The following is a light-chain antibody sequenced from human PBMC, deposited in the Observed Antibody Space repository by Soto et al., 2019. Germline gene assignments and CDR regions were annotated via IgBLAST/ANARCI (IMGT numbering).Light chain of an antibody. V-gene: IGKV3-20*01. Sequence: EIVLTQSPGTLSLSPGERATLSCRASQSVSSSFLAWYQQKPGQAPRLLIYGASTRTTGIPDRFSGGGSGSDFTLTIGRLEPEDSAVYYCQYYGASSWTFGQGTNVDIK. J-gene: IGKJ1*01. CDR2: GAS. CDR1: QSVSSSF. CDR3: QYYGASSWT.